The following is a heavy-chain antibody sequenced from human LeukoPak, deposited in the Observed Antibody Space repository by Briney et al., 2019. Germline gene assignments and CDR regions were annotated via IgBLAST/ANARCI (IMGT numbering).Heavy chain of an antibody. D-gene: IGHD3-10*01. Sequence: GESLKISCKGSGYSFTSYWISWVRQMPGKGLEWMGRIDPSDSYTNYSPSFQGHVTISADKSISTAYLQWSSLKASDTAMYYCARQVDLVRGVIIRSGWFDPWGQGTLVTVSS. CDR3: ARQVDLVRGVIIRSGWFDP. V-gene: IGHV5-10-1*01. J-gene: IGHJ5*02. CDR1: GYSFTSYW. CDR2: IDPSDSYT.